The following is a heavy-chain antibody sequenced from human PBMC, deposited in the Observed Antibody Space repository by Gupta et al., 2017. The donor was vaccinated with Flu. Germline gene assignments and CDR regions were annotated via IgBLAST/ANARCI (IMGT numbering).Heavy chain of an antibody. CDR1: TFSDYY. D-gene: IGHD6-19*01. V-gene: IGHV3-11*05. J-gene: IGHJ3*02. Sequence: TFSDYYMSWIRQAPGKGLEWVSYISSSSSYTNYADSVKGRFTISRDNAKNSLYLQMNSLRAEDTAVYYCARDRASTIAVAGTRAFDIWGQGTMVTVSS. CDR2: ISSSSSYT. CDR3: ARDRASTIAVAGTRAFDI.